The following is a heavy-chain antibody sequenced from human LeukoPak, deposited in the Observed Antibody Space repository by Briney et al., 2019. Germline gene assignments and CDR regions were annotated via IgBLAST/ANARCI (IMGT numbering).Heavy chain of an antibody. J-gene: IGHJ4*02. CDR2: VYYSGST. V-gene: IGHV4-59*01. CDR1: GGSISSYY. Sequence: SETLSLTCTVSGGSISSYYWSWIRQPPGKGLEWIGYVYYSGSTNYNPSLKSRVTISVDTSENQVSLRLSSLTAADTGVYYCARTRDFGGTRNFDYWGQGIRVTVSS. D-gene: IGHD4-23*01. CDR3: ARTRDFGGTRNFDY.